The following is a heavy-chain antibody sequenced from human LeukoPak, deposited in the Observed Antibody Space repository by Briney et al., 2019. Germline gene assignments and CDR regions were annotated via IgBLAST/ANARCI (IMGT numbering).Heavy chain of an antibody. D-gene: IGHD1-26*01. J-gene: IGHJ4*02. V-gene: IGHV1-8*02. CDR1: GYAFNSYG. CDR3: TVGSLGGSSRDY. Sequence: ASVRVSCKASGYAFNSYGINWVRQATGQGLEWMGWMNPNTGDTGYAQKFQGRVTMTRNTSIDTAYMELSGLKSEDTAVYYCTVGSLGGSSRDYWGQGTLVTVSS. CDR2: MNPNTGDT.